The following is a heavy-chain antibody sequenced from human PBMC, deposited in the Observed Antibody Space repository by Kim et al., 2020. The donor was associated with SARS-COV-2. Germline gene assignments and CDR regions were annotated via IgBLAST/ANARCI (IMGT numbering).Heavy chain of an antibody. Sequence: GGSLRLSCAASVYTFSSYALNWVRQAPGNGLEWVSTINTGGGTTNYADSVKGRFTISRDNSKNTLYLQMNSLRAEDTAVYYCAKLILSSGDYFAYWGQGTLVTVSS. V-gene: IGHV3-23*01. D-gene: IGHD2-15*01. CDR2: INTGGGTT. CDR1: VYTFSSYA. CDR3: AKLILSSGDYFAY. J-gene: IGHJ4*02.